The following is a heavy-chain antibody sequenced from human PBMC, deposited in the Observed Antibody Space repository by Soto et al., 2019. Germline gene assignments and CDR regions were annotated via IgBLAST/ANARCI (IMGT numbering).Heavy chain of an antibody. CDR1: GFTFSSYE. J-gene: IGHJ6*02. D-gene: IGHD3-3*01. V-gene: IGHV3-48*03. Sequence: PGGSLRLSCAASGFTFSSYELNWVRQAPGKGLEWVSYISSSGSTIYYDDSVKGRFTISRDNAKNSLYLQMNSLLAEDTAVYYCARDPLLYYDFWSGYYGSPPQSSGMDVWGQGTTVTVSS. CDR2: ISSSGSTI. CDR3: ARDPLLYYDFWSGYYGSPPQSSGMDV.